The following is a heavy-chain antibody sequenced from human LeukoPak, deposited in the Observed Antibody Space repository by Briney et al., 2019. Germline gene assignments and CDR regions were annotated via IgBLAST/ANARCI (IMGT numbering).Heavy chain of an antibody. J-gene: IGHJ4*02. V-gene: IGHV3-23*01. Sequence: GGSLRLSCAASGFTFNTYAMTWVRQAPGKGLEWVSSISASGGNTYYPDSVKGRFTISRDNTKNALYLQMNSLRAEDAAVYYCXKGXPXQYXSSWPSNFDSWGQGTLVTVSS. D-gene: IGHD6-13*01. CDR1: GFTFNTYA. CDR2: ISASGGNT. CDR3: XKGXPXQYXSSWPSNFDS.